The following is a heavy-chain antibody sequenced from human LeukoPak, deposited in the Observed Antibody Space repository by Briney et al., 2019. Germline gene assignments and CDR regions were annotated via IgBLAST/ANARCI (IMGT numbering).Heavy chain of an antibody. CDR2: IGPSDSYT. D-gene: IGHD2-2*01. J-gene: IGHJ4*02. CDR1: GYSFNSYW. CDR3: ARHCTTTSCYIY. V-gene: IGHV5-10-1*01. Sequence: PGESLKISCKGSGYSFNSYWISWVRQMPGKGLEWMGKIGPSDSYTNYSPSFQGHVTISADKSISTAYLQWSSLKASDTAMYYCARHCTTTSCYIYWGQGTLVTVSS.